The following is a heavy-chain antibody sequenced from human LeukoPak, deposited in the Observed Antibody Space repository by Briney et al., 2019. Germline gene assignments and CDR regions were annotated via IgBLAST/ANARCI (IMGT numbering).Heavy chain of an antibody. CDR1: GGSISIYY. CDR3: ARYRGLGS. Sequence: TSETLSLTCIVSGGSISIYYWNWLRQPPGKGLEWIGYIYNSGSTVYNPSLKRRVTISADTSKNPFSLKLTSVTAADTAVYYCARYRGLGSWGQGTLVTVSS. CDR2: IYNSGST. J-gene: IGHJ5*02. D-gene: IGHD3/OR15-3a*01. V-gene: IGHV4-4*09.